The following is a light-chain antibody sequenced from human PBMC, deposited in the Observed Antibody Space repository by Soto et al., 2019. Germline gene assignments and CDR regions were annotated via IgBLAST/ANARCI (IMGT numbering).Light chain of an antibody. J-gene: IGLJ2*01. Sequence: QSVLTXPASVSGSPGQPSTISCTGTSSDVGGYNYVSWYQQHPGKAPKLMIYEVSNRPSGVSNRFSGSKSGNTASLTISGLQAEDEADYYCSSYTSSSTVFGGGTK. CDR1: SSDVGGYNY. CDR2: EVS. CDR3: SSYTSSSTV. V-gene: IGLV2-14*01.